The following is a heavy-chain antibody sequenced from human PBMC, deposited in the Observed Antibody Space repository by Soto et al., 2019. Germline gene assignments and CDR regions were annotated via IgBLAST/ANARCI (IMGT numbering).Heavy chain of an antibody. Sequence: QVQLVQSGAEVKKPGASVKVYCKASGYTFTGYYMHWVRQAPGQGLEWMGWINPNSGGTNYAQKFQGWDTMTRDTSISTAYMELSRLRADDTAVYYCARDRVLGVVVGYDGMDVWGQGTTVTVSS. CDR2: INPNSGGT. V-gene: IGHV1-2*04. CDR1: GYTFTGYY. CDR3: ARDRVLGVVVGYDGMDV. D-gene: IGHD2-15*01. J-gene: IGHJ6*02.